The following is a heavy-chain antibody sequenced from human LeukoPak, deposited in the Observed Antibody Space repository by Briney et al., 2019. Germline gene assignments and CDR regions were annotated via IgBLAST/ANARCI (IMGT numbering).Heavy chain of an antibody. D-gene: IGHD1-1*01. CDR3: AREGYNHRPY. CDR2: IYYSGST. CDR1: GGSISSGGYY. J-gene: IGHJ4*02. V-gene: IGHV4-31*03. Sequence: SETLSLTCTVSGGSISSGGYYWSWIRQHPGKGLEWIGYIYYSGSTYYNPSLKSRVTISVDTSKNQFSLKLGSVTAADTAVYYCAREGYNHRPYWGQGTLVTVSS.